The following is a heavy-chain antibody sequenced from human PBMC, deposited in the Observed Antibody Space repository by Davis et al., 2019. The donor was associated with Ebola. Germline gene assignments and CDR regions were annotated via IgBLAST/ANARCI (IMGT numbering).Heavy chain of an antibody. J-gene: IGHJ4*02. CDR3: AREVGWYEAPFDY. V-gene: IGHV3-30*03. Sequence: GGSLRLSCAASGFTFSSYGMHWVRQAPGKGLEWVAVISYDGSNKYYADSVKGRFTISRDNSKNTLYLQMNSLRAEDTAVYYCAREVGWYEAPFDYWGQGTLVTVSS. CDR2: ISYDGSNK. CDR1: GFTFSSYG. D-gene: IGHD6-19*01.